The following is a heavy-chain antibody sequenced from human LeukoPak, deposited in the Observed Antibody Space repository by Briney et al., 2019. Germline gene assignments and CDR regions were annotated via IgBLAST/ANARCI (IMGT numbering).Heavy chain of an antibody. D-gene: IGHD2-15*01. CDR1: GGSISSGGYY. J-gene: IGHJ4*02. CDR2: FYYSGST. CDR3: ARVPYCSGGSCYSDYFDY. V-gene: IGHV4-31*03. Sequence: KASETLSLTCTVSGGSISSGGYYWSWIRQHPGKGLEWIGYFYYSGSTYYNPSLKSRVTISVDTSKNQFSLKLSSVTAADTAVYYCARVPYCSGGSCYSDYFDYWGQGTLVTVSS.